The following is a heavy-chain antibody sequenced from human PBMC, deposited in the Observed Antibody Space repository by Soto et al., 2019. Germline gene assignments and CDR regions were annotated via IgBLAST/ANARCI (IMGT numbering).Heavy chain of an antibody. CDR1: GFTFSSYW. V-gene: IGHV3-74*01. Sequence: EVQLVESGGGLVQPGGSLRLSCAASGFTFSSYWMHWVRQAPGKGLVWVSRIKGDESGTNYADSVKGRFTISRDNTKNTLYLQMNSLRAEDTAVYYCARGGLGTYLLDFWGQGTLDTVSS. D-gene: IGHD3-10*01. CDR2: IKGDESGT. CDR3: ARGGLGTYLLDF. J-gene: IGHJ4*02.